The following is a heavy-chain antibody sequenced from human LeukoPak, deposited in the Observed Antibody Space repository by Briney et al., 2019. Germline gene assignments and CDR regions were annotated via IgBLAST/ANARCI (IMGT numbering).Heavy chain of an antibody. CDR3: AKSGTDFDWLFDY. CDR2: IRYDGSNK. J-gene: IGHJ4*02. D-gene: IGHD3-9*01. V-gene: IGHV3-30*02. CDR1: RFTFSSYG. Sequence: PGGSLRLSCAASRFTFSSYGMHWVRQAPGKGLEWVAFIRYDGSNKYYADSVKGRFTISRDNSKNTLYLQMNSLRAEDTAVYYCAKSGTDFDWLFDYWGQGTLVTVSS.